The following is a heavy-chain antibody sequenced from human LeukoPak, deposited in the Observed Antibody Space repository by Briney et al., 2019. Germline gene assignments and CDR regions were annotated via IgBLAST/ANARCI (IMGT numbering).Heavy chain of an antibody. J-gene: IGHJ4*02. CDR1: GGSISSGDYY. D-gene: IGHD6-19*01. V-gene: IGHV4-30-4*01. CDR2: IYYSGST. CDR3: VREAGHGMIDY. Sequence: SQTLSLTCTVSGGSISSGDYYWSWIRQPPGKGLEWIGYIYYSGSTYYNPSLKSRVTISVDTSKNQFSLKLSSVTAADTVVYYCVREAGHGMIDYWGQGTLVTVSS.